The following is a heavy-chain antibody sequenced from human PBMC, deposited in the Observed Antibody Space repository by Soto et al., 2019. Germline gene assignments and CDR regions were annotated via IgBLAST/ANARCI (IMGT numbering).Heavy chain of an antibody. CDR2: SIPMFGKA. CDR1: GGTFSRYA. D-gene: IGHD3-22*01. V-gene: IGHV1-69*01. CDR3: ARDGTLYDSSGYYYLY. Sequence: QVHLVQSGAEVKKTGSSVKVSCKASGGTFSRYAINWVRQAPGQGLEWMGGSIPMFGKANYAQKFQDRVTITADESTSTGYMELRSLTSEDTAVYYCARDGTLYDSSGYYYLYWGQGTLVTVSS. J-gene: IGHJ4*02.